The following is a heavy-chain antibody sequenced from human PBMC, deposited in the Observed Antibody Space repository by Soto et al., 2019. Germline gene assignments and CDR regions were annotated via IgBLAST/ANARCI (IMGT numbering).Heavy chain of an antibody. CDR1: GFTFSSYS. CDR2: ISSSSSNI. J-gene: IGHJ4*02. V-gene: IGHV3-48*01. CDR3: ATDLPTDSFRFLEWARAY. Sequence: EVQLVESGGGLVQPGGSLRLSCAASGFTFSSYSMNWVRQAPGKGLEWVSYISSSSSNIYYADSVKGRFTISRNNAKNSLNLQRNSLRAYDTAVYYWATDLPTDSFRFLEWARAYWGGGTLVTISS. D-gene: IGHD3-3*01.